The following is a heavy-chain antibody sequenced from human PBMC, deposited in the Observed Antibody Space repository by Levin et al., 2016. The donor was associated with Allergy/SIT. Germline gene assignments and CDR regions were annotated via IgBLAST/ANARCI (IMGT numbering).Heavy chain of an antibody. Sequence: WVRQAPGQRLEWMGWINAGNGNTKYSQKFQGRVTITRDTSASTAYMELSSLRSDDTAVYYCARVGIQLCLNTCSIYGMDVWGQGTTVTVSS. CDR3: ARVGIQLCLNTCSIYGMDV. V-gene: IGHV1-3*01. D-gene: IGHD5-18*01. J-gene: IGHJ6*02. CDR2: INAGNGNT.